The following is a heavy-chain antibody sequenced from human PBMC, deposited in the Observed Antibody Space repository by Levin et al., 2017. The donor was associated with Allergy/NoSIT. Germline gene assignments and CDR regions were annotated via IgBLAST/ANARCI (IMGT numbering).Heavy chain of an antibody. CDR3: ARVGGATWVVGGAFDI. D-gene: IGHD7-27*01. CDR2: MSSSGLTI. J-gene: IGHJ3*02. V-gene: IGHV3-48*03. Sequence: GESLKISCAASGFTFSSYEMNWVRQAPGKGLEWVSYMSSSGLTIYYADSVKGRFTISRDNAKNSLYLQMNSLRAEDTAVYYCARVGGATWVVGGAFDIWGQGTMVTVSS. CDR1: GFTFSSYE.